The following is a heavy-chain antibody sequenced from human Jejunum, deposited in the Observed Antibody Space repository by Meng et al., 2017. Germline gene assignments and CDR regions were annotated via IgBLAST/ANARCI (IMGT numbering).Heavy chain of an antibody. Sequence: IPFEARCPLPVNPRHTPMLTCPFSGFSFSTRTEGVGRIRQPPGKALEWLALIYWNDDKRHSPSLQSRLTITKDTSKNQVILTMTDMDPVDTATYYCAHTDQRWGNGQYAYDEWGQGSLVTVSS. CDR2: IYWNDDK. J-gene: IGHJ4*02. D-gene: IGHD3-16*01. CDR3: AHTDQRWGNGQYAYDE. V-gene: IGHV2-5*01. CDR1: GFSFSTRTEG.